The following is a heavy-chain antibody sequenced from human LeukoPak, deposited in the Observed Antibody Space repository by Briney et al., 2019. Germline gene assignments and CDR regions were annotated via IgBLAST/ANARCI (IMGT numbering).Heavy chain of an antibody. CDR2: IHDSGTT. V-gene: IGHV4-4*02. CDR1: GDSISSGHW. Sequence: SGTLSLTCTVSGDSISSGHWWSWVRQPPAKGLEWIGEIHDSGTTNYNPSLKSRVTISVDKSKNQFSLQLRSVTAADTAVYFCARTLNWLDPWGQGTLVTVSS. J-gene: IGHJ5*02. CDR3: ARTLNWLDP.